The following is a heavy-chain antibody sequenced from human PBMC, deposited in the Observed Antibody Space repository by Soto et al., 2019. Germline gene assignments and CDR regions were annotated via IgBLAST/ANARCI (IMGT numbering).Heavy chain of an antibody. V-gene: IGHV3-30-3*01. D-gene: IGHD3-10*01. CDR3: AREIRITMVRGVIGAFDI. Sequence: QVQLVESGGGVVQPGRSLRLSCAASGFTFSSYAMHWVRQAPGKGLEWVAVISYDGSNKYYADSVKGRFTISRHNSKNTLYLQMNSLRAEDTAVYYCAREIRITMVRGVIGAFDIWGQGTMVTVSS. J-gene: IGHJ3*02. CDR1: GFTFSSYA. CDR2: ISYDGSNK.